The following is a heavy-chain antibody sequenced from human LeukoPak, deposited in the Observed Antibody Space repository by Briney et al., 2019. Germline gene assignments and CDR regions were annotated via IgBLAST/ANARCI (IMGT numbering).Heavy chain of an antibody. V-gene: IGHV1-69*04. Sequence: SVKVSCKASGGTFSSYAISWVRQAPGQGLEWMGRIIPILGIANYAQKFQGRVTITADKSTSTAYMELSSPRSEDTAVYYCARETTYYYDSSGYSGYYFDYWGQGTLVTVSS. D-gene: IGHD3-22*01. CDR1: GGTFSSYA. CDR3: ARETTYYYDSSGYSGYYFDY. J-gene: IGHJ4*02. CDR2: IIPILGIA.